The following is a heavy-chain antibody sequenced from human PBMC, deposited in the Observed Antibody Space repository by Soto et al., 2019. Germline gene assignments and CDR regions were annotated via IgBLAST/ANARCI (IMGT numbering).Heavy chain of an antibody. Sequence: ASVKVSFKASGGTFSSYAIRWVRQAPGQGLEWMGWIRAYNGNTNYAQKLKGRVTMTTDTSTSTAYMELRSVRSYDTAVYYCARVRGYSYANDAFDIWGQGTMVTVSS. D-gene: IGHD5-18*01. J-gene: IGHJ3*02. CDR2: IRAYNGNT. CDR3: ARVRGYSYANDAFDI. V-gene: IGHV1-18*01. CDR1: GGTFSSYA.